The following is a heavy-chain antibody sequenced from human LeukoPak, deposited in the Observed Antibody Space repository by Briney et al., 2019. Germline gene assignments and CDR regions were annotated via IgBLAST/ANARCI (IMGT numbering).Heavy chain of an antibody. CDR1: GGSISSGGYY. CDR2: IYYSRST. Sequence: SETLSLTCTVSGGSISSGGYYWSWIRQHPGKGLEWIGYIYYSRSTYYNPSLKSRVTISVDTSKNQFSLKLSSVTAADTAVYYCARELRVRGSNWFDPWGQGTLVTVSS. J-gene: IGHJ5*02. D-gene: IGHD3-10*01. CDR3: ARELRVRGSNWFDP. V-gene: IGHV4-31*03.